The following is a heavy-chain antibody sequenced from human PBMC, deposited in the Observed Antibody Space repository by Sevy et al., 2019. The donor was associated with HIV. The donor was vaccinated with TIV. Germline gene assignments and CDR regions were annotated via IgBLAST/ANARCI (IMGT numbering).Heavy chain of an antibody. CDR2: ISYDGNDK. Sequence: GGAVRLSCAASAFTFSSYAMHWVRQAPGKGLEWVAVISYDGNDKDYADSVKGRFTISRDNSKNTLYLQMNSLRIEDTAVYYCARAHGVILWFGEFPLWGPGTLVTVSS. J-gene: IGHJ4*02. CDR1: AFTFSSYA. V-gene: IGHV3-30*04. CDR3: ARAHGVILWFGEFPL. D-gene: IGHD3-10*01.